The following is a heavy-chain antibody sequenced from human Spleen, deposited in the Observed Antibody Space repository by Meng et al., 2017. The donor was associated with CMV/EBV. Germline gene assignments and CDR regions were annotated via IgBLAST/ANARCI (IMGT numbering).Heavy chain of an antibody. CDR2: INPNSGGT. J-gene: IGHJ4*02. V-gene: IGHV1-2*02. CDR1: GYTFTGYN. D-gene: IGHD3-22*01. CDR3: VRDERRPYYYDSSGFDY. Sequence: QGGRNVMHAGASGKVSCKASGYTFTGYNMHWVRQAPGQGLEWMGWINPNSGGTNYAQKFQGRVTITADESTSTAYMELSSLRSEDTAVYYCVRDERRPYYYDSSGFDYWGQGTLVTVSS.